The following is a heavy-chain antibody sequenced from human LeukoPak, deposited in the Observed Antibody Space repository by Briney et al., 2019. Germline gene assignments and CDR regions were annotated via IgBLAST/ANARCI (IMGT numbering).Heavy chain of an antibody. CDR2: INPNSGGT. CDR3: ARVSGDYGGQHVDY. Sequence: ASVKVSCKTSGYVFINYYIHWVRLAPGQGLGWMGWINPNSGGTNYAQKFQGRVTMTRDTSISTAYMELSRLRSDDTALYYCARVSGDYGGQHVDYWGQGTLVTVSS. CDR1: GYVFINYY. V-gene: IGHV1-2*02. D-gene: IGHD4-23*01. J-gene: IGHJ4*02.